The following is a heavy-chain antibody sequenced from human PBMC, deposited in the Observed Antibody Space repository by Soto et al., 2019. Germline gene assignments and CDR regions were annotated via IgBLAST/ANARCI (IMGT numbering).Heavy chain of an antibody. Sequence: GGSLRLSCAASGFTFSSYAMSWVRQAPGKGLEWVSANSGSGDNTYYADTVKGRFTISRDNSKNTLNMQIDSLRFEDTAVYYCAKDSRVTMVRGVIIPPGYWGQGT. CDR2: NSGSGDNT. CDR3: AKDSRVTMVRGVIIPPGY. J-gene: IGHJ4*02. CDR1: GFTFSSYA. D-gene: IGHD3-10*01. V-gene: IGHV3-23*01.